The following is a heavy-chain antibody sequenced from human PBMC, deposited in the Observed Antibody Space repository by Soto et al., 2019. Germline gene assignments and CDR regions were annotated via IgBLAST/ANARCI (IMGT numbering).Heavy chain of an antibody. CDR1: GFTFSDYY. J-gene: IGHJ4*02. V-gene: IGHV3-11*06. D-gene: IGHD2-21*02. CDR2: ISSGGTYT. Sequence: GGSLRLSCEGSGFTFSDYYMSWIRQAPGKELQWLSYISSGGTYTDYADSVKGRFTISRDNAKNSLYLQMHSLRDGDTAVYYCARVKVVTATDFWGQGTLVTVSS. CDR3: ARVKVVTATDF.